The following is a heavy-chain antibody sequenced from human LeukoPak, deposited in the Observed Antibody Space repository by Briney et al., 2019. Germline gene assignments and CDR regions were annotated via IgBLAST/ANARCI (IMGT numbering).Heavy chain of an antibody. CDR3: AGHVPQEHSGIYWFDP. CDR1: GGSISSSSYY. CDR2: IYYSGST. J-gene: IGHJ5*02. Sequence: SETLSLTCTVSGGSISSSSYYWGWIRQPPGKGLEWIGSIYYSGSTYYNPSLKSRVTISVDTSKNQFSPKLSSVTAADTAVYYCAGHVPQEHSGIYWFDPWGQGTLVTVSS. V-gene: IGHV4-39*07. D-gene: IGHD1-26*01.